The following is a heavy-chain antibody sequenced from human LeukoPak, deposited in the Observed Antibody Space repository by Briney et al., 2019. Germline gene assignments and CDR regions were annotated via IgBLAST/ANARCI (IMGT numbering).Heavy chain of an antibody. V-gene: IGHV4-4*09. D-gene: IGHD1/OR15-1a*01. CDR2: IYRGETT. J-gene: IGHJ5*02. CDR3: ATRWLEETKAYSYWFDP. CDR1: GGSINNYW. Sequence: PSETLSLPCCVSGGSINNYWWSWIRQPPGKGLEWIGYIYRGETTNYNPSLKSRVTLSVDRYKNQISLKLNSVTAADTAVYYCATRWLEETKAYSYWFDPWGQGTLVTV.